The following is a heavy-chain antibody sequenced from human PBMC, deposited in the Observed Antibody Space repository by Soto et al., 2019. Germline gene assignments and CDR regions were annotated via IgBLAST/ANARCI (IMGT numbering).Heavy chain of an antibody. CDR2: IYYSGST. CDR3: ARDSSYADGYDY. Sequence: SETLSLTCTVSGGSVSSGSYYWSWIRQPPGKGLEWIGYIYYSGSTNYNPSLKSRVTISVDTSKNQFSLKLSSVTAADTAVYYCARDSSYADGYDYWGQGTLLTVSS. J-gene: IGHJ4*02. V-gene: IGHV4-61*01. CDR1: GGSVSSGSYY. D-gene: IGHD2-2*01.